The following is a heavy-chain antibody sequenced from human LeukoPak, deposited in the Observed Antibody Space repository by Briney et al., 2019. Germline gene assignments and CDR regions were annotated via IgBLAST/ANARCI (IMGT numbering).Heavy chain of an antibody. D-gene: IGHD2-15*01. V-gene: IGHV3-48*04. J-gene: IGHJ4*02. Sequence: HPGGSLRLSCAASGFTFSNYWMTWVRQAPGKGLEWVAYIGSNDRTKHYADSVKGRFTISRDNAKNSLYLQMNSLRAEDTAIYYCARVVARLFYFDYWGQGTLATVSS. CDR2: IGSNDRTK. CDR1: GFTFSNYW. CDR3: ARVVARLFYFDY.